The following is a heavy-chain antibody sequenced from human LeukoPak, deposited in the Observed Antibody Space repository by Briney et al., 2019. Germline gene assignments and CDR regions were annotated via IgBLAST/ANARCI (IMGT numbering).Heavy chain of an antibody. D-gene: IGHD3-10*01. J-gene: IGHJ6*03. Sequence: GGSLRLSCAASGFTFSTYSMNWVRQAPGKGLEWVSSITRSSTYIYYADLVKGRFTISRDSAKNSLFLQMDSLRAEDTAVYYCARGGFGELNYYLDVWGQGTTVTVSS. CDR3: ARGGFGELNYYLDV. V-gene: IGHV3-21*01. CDR2: ITRSSTYI. CDR1: GFTFSTYS.